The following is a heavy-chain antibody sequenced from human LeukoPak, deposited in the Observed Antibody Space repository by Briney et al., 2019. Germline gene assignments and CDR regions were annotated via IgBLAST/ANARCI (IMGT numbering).Heavy chain of an antibody. CDR3: ASRGVVRVFDY. Sequence: SETLSLTCAVYGGSFSGYYWSWIRQPPGKGLEWIGEINHSGSTNYNPSRKSRVTISVDTSKNQFSLKLSSVTAADTAVYYCASRGVVRVFDYGGQGTLVTVSS. CDR1: GGSFSGYY. J-gene: IGHJ4*02. CDR2: INHSGST. D-gene: IGHD2-2*01. V-gene: IGHV4-34*01.